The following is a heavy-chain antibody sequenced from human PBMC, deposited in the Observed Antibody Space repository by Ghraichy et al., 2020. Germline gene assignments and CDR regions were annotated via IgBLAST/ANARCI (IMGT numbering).Heavy chain of an antibody. CDR1: GFTFSNYA. V-gene: IGHV3-23*01. D-gene: IGHD5-18*01. CDR2: ISYNSGRT. CDR3: AKDQVQISATSYNWFKP. J-gene: IGHJ5*02. Sequence: GGSLRLSCVASGFTFSNYAMSWVRQAPGKGLEWVSSISYNSGRTTYAGSVKGRFTISRDNSMQTLHLQMNSLRVEDTAIYFCAKDQVQISATSYNWFKPWGQGTLVTVSS.